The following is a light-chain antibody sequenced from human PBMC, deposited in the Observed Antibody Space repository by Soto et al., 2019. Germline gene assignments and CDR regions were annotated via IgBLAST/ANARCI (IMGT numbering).Light chain of an antibody. CDR3: ETWDSSLSAVV. J-gene: IGLJ2*01. CDR1: SSNIGNNY. V-gene: IGLV1-51*01. CDR2: DNN. Sequence: QAVVTQPPSVSAAPGQKVTISCSGGSSNIGNNYVSWYQHLPGTAPKLLIYDNNRRPSGIPDRFSGSKSVTSATLDITGLQTGDEADYYCETWDSSLSAVVFGGGTKVTVL.